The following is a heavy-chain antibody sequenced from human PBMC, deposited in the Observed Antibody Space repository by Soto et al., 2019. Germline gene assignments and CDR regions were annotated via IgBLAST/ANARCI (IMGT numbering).Heavy chain of an antibody. J-gene: IGHJ4*02. Sequence: ASETLSLTCTVSGGSISSGDYYWSWIRQPPGKGLEWIGYIYYSGSTYYNPSLKSRVTISVDTSKNQFSLKLSSVTAADTAVYYCARGRYCSGGSCYDSALDYWGQGTLVTVSS. CDR3: ARGRYCSGGSCYDSALDY. CDR1: GGSISSGDYY. CDR2: IYYSGST. V-gene: IGHV4-30-4*01. D-gene: IGHD2-15*01.